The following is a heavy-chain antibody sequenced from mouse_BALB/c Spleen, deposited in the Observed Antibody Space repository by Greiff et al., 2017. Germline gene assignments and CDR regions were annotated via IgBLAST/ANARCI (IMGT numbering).Heavy chain of an antibody. Sequence: VQLQESGPGLVQPSQSLYITCTVSGFSLTSYGVHWVRQSPGKGLEWLGVIWSGGSTDYNAAFISRLSISKDNSKSQVFFKMNRLQANDTSIYYCASYYRYEAMDYWGQGTSVTVSS. D-gene: IGHD2-14*01. V-gene: IGHV2-2*02. CDR1: GFSLTSYG. CDR2: IWSGGST. J-gene: IGHJ4*01. CDR3: ASYYRYEAMDY.